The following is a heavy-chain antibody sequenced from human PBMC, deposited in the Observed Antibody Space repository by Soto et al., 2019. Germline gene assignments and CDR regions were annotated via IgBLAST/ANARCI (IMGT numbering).Heavy chain of an antibody. CDR1: GFTFSHAW. CDR2: IKSKADGETK. D-gene: IGHD2-15*01. CDR3: CVVKRRDQYSTSGYWFDP. V-gene: IGHV3-15*01. Sequence: GGSLRLSCAASGFTFSHAWMSWVRQAPGKGLEWVGRIKSKADGETKDYGAPVRGRFTISRDDSKDTLYLQMNSLRIEDTAVYYCCVVKRRDQYSTSGYWFDPWGPGTLVTVSS. J-gene: IGHJ5*02.